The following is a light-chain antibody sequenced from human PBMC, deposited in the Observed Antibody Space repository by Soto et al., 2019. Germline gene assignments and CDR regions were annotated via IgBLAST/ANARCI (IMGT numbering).Light chain of an antibody. CDR1: QGISSY. CDR2: AAS. Sequence: AIRMTQSPSSLSASTGDRVTITCRASQGISSYLAWYQQKPRKAPKLLIYAASTLQSGVPSRFSGSGSGTDFTLTISCLQSEDFATYYCQQYYSYPLTFGGGTKVDI. V-gene: IGKV1-8*01. CDR3: QQYYSYPLT. J-gene: IGKJ4*01.